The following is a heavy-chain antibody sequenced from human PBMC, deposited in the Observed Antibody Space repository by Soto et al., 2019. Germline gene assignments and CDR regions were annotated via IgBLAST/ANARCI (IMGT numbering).Heavy chain of an antibody. Sequence: QVQLVQSGAEVKKPGASVKVSCKASGYTFTSYGISWVRQAPGQGLEWMGWISAYNGNTNYAQKRQGRVTMTTDTSTSTAYMELRSLRSDDTAVYYCARDRMLVVAATPEFNYWGQGTLVTVSS. CDR1: GYTFTSYG. J-gene: IGHJ4*02. V-gene: IGHV1-18*01. CDR3: ARDRMLVVAATPEFNY. CDR2: ISAYNGNT. D-gene: IGHD2-15*01.